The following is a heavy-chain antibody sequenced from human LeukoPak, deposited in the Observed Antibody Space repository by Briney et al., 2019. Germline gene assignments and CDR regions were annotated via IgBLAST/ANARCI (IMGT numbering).Heavy chain of an antibody. V-gene: IGHV4-4*07. J-gene: IGHJ4*02. CDR3: ARDYGDYPYYFDY. CDR2: IYTSGST. CDR1: GGSISSYY. Sequence: PSETLSLTCTGSGGSISSYYWSWLRQPAGKGLEWIGRIYTSGSTNYNPSLKSRVTMSVDTSKNQFSLKLSSVTAADTAVYYCARDYGDYPYYFDYWAREPWSPSPQ. D-gene: IGHD4-17*01.